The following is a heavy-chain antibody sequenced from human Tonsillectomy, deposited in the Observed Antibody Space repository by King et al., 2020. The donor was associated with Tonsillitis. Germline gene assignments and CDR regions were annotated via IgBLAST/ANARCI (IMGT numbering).Heavy chain of an antibody. Sequence: QLVQSGAEVKKPGESLKISCKGSGYSFSDHWIAWVRQMPGKGLEWMGIIFPEDSDTRYIPSLQGQVTISVDTSISTAYLQWSSLKTSDTAIYYCARAAPGTDEFFHHWGQGTQVTVSS. D-gene: IGHD6-13*01. V-gene: IGHV5-51*01. CDR3: ARAAPGTDEFFHH. CDR1: GYSFSDHW. J-gene: IGHJ1*01. CDR2: IFPEDSDT.